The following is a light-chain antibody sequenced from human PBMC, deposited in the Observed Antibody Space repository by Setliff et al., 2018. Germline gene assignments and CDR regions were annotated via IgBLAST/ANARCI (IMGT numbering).Light chain of an antibody. CDR1: SSNIGNDY. J-gene: IGLJ2*01. V-gene: IGLV1-51*01. CDR3: ATWDFSLRGVV. Sequence: VLTQPPSVSAAPRQKVTISCSGSSSNIGNDYVSWYQQLPGTAPKLLIYDDNKRPSGIPDRFSGSKSGASATLGITGLQTGDEADYYCATWDFSLRGVVFGGGTKVTVL. CDR2: DDN.